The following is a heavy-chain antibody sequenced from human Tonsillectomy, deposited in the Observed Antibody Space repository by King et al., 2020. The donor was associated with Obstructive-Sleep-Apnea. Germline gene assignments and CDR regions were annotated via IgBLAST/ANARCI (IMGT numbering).Heavy chain of an antibody. CDR2: INPDGRVA. CDR1: GFTFSSYW. V-gene: IGHV3-74*01. D-gene: IGHD4-17*01. J-gene: IGHJ4*02. Sequence: VQLVESGGALVQPGGSLRLSCAASGFTFSSYWMHWVRQAPGKGLVWVSRINPDGRVAIYADSVKGRFTISRDNAKNTLYLHRNDLRPGDTARYYCARPTVTLEYWGQGSQVTVSS. CDR3: ARPTVTLEY.